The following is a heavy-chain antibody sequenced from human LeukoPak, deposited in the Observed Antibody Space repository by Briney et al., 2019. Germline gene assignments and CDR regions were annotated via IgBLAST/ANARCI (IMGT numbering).Heavy chain of an antibody. CDR3: ARGYGYGYKDAFDL. Sequence: ASVKVSCKASGYTFTSYYMHWVRQAPGQGLEWMGIVNPSGGSTGYPQNFQGRVTMTSDMSTSTVYMELSSLRSEDTAVYYCARGYGYGYKDAFDLWGQGTMVTVSS. D-gene: IGHD5-18*01. V-gene: IGHV1-46*01. J-gene: IGHJ3*01. CDR1: GYTFTSYY. CDR2: VNPSGGST.